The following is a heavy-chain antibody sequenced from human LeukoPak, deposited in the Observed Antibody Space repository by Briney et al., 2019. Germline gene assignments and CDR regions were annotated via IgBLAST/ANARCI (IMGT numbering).Heavy chain of an antibody. Sequence: GGSLRLSCAASGFTFSSYVMHWVRQAPGKGLEWVAVIWYDGSNKYYADSVKGRFTISRDNSKNTLYLQMNSLRAEDTAVYYCAKDRVTLPLYYFDYWGQRTLVTVSS. CDR3: AKDRVTLPLYYFDY. D-gene: IGHD2-21*02. J-gene: IGHJ4*02. CDR1: GFTFSSYV. CDR2: IWYDGSNK. V-gene: IGHV3-33*06.